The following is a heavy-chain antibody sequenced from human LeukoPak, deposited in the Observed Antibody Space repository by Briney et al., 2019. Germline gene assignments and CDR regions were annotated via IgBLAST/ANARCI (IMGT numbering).Heavy chain of an antibody. CDR3: ARAQQWLEVDFDY. V-gene: IGHV1-46*01. Sequence: ASVKVSCKASGYTFTSYYMHWVRQAPGQGLEWMGIINPSGGSTSYTQKFQGRVTMTRDTSISTAYMELSRLRSDDTAVYYCARAQQWLEVDFDYWGQGTLVTVSS. CDR2: INPSGGST. J-gene: IGHJ4*02. D-gene: IGHD6-19*01. CDR1: GYTFTSYY.